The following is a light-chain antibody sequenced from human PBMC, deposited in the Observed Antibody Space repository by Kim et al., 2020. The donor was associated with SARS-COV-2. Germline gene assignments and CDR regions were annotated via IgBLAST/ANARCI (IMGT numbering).Light chain of an antibody. CDR3: SSYTTTSTLV. Sequence: QSALTQPASVSGSPGQSITISCTGTSSDVGSSNYVSWYQQHPGNAPKLMIYDVNNRPSGVSNRFYGYKSGNTASLTISGLQAEDEADYYCSSYTTTSTLVFGTGTKVTVL. CDR1: SSDVGSSNY. V-gene: IGLV2-14*01. J-gene: IGLJ1*01. CDR2: DVN.